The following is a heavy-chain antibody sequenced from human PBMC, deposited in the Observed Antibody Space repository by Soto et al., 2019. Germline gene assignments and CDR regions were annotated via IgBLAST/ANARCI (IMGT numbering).Heavy chain of an antibody. CDR3: ARLIVVVKGSWYFDL. CDR1: GFTFSSYA. D-gene: IGHD3-22*01. Sequence: EVQLLESGGGLVQPGGSLRLSCAASGFTFSSYAMSWVRQAPGKGLEWVSAISGSGGSTYYADSVKGRFTISRDNSKNTLYLQMNSLRAEDTAVYYCARLIVVVKGSWYFDLWGRGTLVTVSS. J-gene: IGHJ2*01. V-gene: IGHV3-23*01. CDR2: ISGSGGST.